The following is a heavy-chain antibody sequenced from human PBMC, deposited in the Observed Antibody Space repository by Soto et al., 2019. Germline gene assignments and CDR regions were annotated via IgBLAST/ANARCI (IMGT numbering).Heavy chain of an antibody. V-gene: IGHV3-30*18. J-gene: IGHJ4*02. CDR3: AQEAYSGATSGAPFDY. CDR1: GFTFSSYG. D-gene: IGHD2-15*01. CDR2: ILFDGSNQ. Sequence: QVQLVESGGGVVQPGTSLRLSCAASGFTFSSYGMHWVRQAPGKGLERVAIILFDGSNQYYADSVKGRFTISRDNSKNTVYLQMNSLRAEDTAVYYCAQEAYSGATSGAPFDYWGQGTLVTVSS.